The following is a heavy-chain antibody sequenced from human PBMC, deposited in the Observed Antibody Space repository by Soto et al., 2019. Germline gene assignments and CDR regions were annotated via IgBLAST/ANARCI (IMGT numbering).Heavy chain of an antibody. CDR3: ARHARRGLGSYTDV. Sequence: PGESLKISCKGSGYTFTTYWIGWVRQMPGKGLEWMGIIYPGDSDTRYSPSFQGQVGISADKPINTAYLQWSSLKASDTALYYWARHARRGLGSYTDVWGKGTTVTVSP. J-gene: IGHJ6*04. CDR2: IYPGDSDT. V-gene: IGHV5-51*01. CDR1: GYTFTTYW. D-gene: IGHD3-16*01.